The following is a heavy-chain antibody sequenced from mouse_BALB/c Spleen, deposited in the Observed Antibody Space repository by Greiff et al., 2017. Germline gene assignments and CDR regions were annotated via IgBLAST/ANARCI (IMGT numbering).Heavy chain of an antibody. Sequence: QVQLQQSGAELVRPGSSVKISCKASGYAFSSYWMNWVKQRPGQGLEWIGQIYPGDGDTNYNGKFKGKATLTADKSSSTAYMQLSSLTSEDSAVYFCARKENYGSPWFAYWGQGTLVTVSA. D-gene: IGHD1-1*01. CDR3: ARKENYGSPWFAY. J-gene: IGHJ3*01. CDR1: GYAFSSYW. CDR2: IYPGDGDT. V-gene: IGHV1-80*01.